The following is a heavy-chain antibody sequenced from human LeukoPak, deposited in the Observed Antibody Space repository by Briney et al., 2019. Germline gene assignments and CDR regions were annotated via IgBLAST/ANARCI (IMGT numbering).Heavy chain of an antibody. CDR2: IRYDGSYM. CDR3: AKALYSYYMDV. D-gene: IGHD4-11*01. CDR1: GFVFSTYD. J-gene: IGHJ6*03. Sequence: GGSLRLSCAASGFVFSTYDMYWVRQAPGKGLEWVTFIRYDGSYMNYADSVKGRFTVSRDNSKNTLSVQMKSLRDEDTAVYYCAKALYSYYMDVWGKGTTVTVSS. V-gene: IGHV3-30*02.